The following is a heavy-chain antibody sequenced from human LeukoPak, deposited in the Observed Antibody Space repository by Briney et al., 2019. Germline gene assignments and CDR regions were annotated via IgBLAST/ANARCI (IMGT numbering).Heavy chain of an antibody. J-gene: IGHJ4*02. CDR2: IYYSGST. CDR3: AREGGFYRPLDY. CDR1: GVSISSYY. V-gene: IGHV4-59*12. D-gene: IGHD3-3*01. Sequence: SETLSLTCTVSGVSISSYYWSWIRQPPGKGLEWIAFIYYSGSTKYNPSLKSRVTISVDLSENHISLRLTSVTAADTAVYYCAREGGFYRPLDYSGQGTLVTVSS.